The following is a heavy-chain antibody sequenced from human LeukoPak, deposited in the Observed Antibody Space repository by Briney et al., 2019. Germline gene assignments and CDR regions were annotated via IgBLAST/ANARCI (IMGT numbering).Heavy chain of an antibody. CDR3: AKDAETYCGGDCYSYFDY. CDR1: GFTFSSYA. V-gene: IGHV3-23*01. D-gene: IGHD2-21*02. Sequence: QPGGSLRLSCAASGFTFSSYAMSWVRQAPGKGLEWVSAISGSGGSTYYADSVKGRFTISRDNSKNTLYLQMNSLRAEDTAVYYCAKDAETYCGGDCYSYFDYWGQGTLVTVSS. J-gene: IGHJ4*02. CDR2: ISGSGGST.